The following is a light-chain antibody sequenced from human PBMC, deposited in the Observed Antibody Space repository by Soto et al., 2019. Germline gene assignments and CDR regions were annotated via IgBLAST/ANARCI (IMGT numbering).Light chain of an antibody. CDR3: QQVNNYTIT. V-gene: IGKV1-9*01. CDR2: IAS. CDR1: QGIRNY. Sequence: DIQLTQAPTFLSASVGDRVTLPCRASQGIRNYLAWYQQKPGRAPKMLIYIASILQTGVPSRFTGSQSATEFTLTSTSLQPEDFATYYCQQVNNYTITFGQGTRLEIK. J-gene: IGKJ5*01.